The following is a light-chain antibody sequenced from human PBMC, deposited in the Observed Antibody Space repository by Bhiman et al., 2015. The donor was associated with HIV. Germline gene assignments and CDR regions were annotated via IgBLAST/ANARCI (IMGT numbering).Light chain of an antibody. Sequence: SYELTQPPSVSVAPGKTARITCGGNNIGSKSVHWYQQKPGQSPVVVIYQDTKRPSGIPERFSGSNSGNTATLTISGTQAMDEADYYCQAWDSSTEVFGTGTKVTVL. J-gene: IGLJ1*01. CDR3: QAWDSSTEV. CDR2: QDT. V-gene: IGLV3-21*01. CDR1: NIGSKS.